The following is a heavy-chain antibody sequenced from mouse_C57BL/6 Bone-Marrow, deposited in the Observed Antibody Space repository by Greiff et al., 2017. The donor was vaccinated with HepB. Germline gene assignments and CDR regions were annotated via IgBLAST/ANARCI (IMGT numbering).Heavy chain of an antibody. J-gene: IGHJ3*01. CDR3: AKNSGAWFAY. CDR1: GFSLTSYG. V-gene: IGHV2-5*01. D-gene: IGHD3-1*01. CDR2: IWRGGST. Sequence: VQVVESGPGLVQPSQSLSITCTVSGFSLTSYGVHWVRQSPGKGLEWLGVIWRGGSTDYNAAFMSRLSITNDNSKSQVFFKMNSLQADDTAIYYCAKNSGAWFAYWGQGTLVTVSA.